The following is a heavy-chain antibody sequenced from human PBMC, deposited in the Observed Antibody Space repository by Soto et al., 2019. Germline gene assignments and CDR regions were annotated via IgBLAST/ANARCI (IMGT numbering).Heavy chain of an antibody. Sequence: GGSLRLSCAASGFTFSSYWMSWVRQAPGKGLEWVANIKQDGSEKYYVDSVKGRFTISRDNAKNSLYLQMNSLRAEDTAVYYCARLYSSGWYYWYFGLWGRGTLVTVSS. CDR1: GFTFSSYW. CDR3: ARLYSSGWYYWYFGL. CDR2: IKQDGSEK. J-gene: IGHJ2*01. V-gene: IGHV3-7*01. D-gene: IGHD6-19*01.